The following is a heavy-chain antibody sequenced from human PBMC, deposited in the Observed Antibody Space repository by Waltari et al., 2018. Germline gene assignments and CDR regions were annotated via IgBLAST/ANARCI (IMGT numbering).Heavy chain of an antibody. Sequence: QVQLQESGPGLVKPSETLSLTCTVSGGSISSYYWSWIRQPAGKGLEWIGRIYTSGSTNYNPSLKSRVTMSVDTSKNQFSLKLSSVTAADTAVYYCARDIRYSSSWYWYFDLWGRGTLVTVSS. CDR2: IYTSGST. CDR3: ARDIRYSSSWYWYFDL. V-gene: IGHV4-4*07. J-gene: IGHJ2*01. D-gene: IGHD6-13*01. CDR1: GGSISSYY.